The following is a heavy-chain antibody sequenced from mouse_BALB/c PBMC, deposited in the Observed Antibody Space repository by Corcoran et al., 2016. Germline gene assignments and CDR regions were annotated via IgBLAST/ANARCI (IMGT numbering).Heavy chain of an antibody. V-gene: IGHV9-1*02. D-gene: IGHD2-4*01. CDR3: ARRDYDAAVFAY. J-gene: IGHJ3*01. CDR1: GYTFTNYG. Sequence: QIQLVQSGPELKKPGETVKISCKASGYTFTNYGMNWVKQAPGKGLKWMGWINTYTGEPTYADDFKGRFAFSLETSASTAYLQINNLKNEDMATYFCARRDYDAAVFAYWGQGTLVTVSA. CDR2: INTYTGEP.